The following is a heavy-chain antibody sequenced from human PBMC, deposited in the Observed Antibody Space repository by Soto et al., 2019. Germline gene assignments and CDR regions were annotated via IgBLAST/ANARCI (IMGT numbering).Heavy chain of an antibody. Sequence: QVQLVESGGGVVQPGRSLRLSCAASGFSFSSCAMHWVRQAPGKGLVWVAVVSHDGSNKYYADSVKGRVTISRDNSINTVYLQMNSLRAEDTAVYYCARVSIAVAGIAYYFDYWGQGTLVTVSS. CDR1: GFSFSSCA. D-gene: IGHD6-19*01. V-gene: IGHV3-30-3*01. J-gene: IGHJ4*02. CDR3: ARVSIAVAGIAYYFDY. CDR2: VSHDGSNK.